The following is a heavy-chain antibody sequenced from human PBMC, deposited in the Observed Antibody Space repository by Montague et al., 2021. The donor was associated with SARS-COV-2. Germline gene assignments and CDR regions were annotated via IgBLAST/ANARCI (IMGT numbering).Heavy chain of an antibody. J-gene: IGHJ5*02. CDR3: AKGSPDYITIFGVVIIDPNWFDA. CDR1: GFTFSSYA. Sequence: SLSLSCAASGFTFSSYAMSWVRQAPGKGLEWVSAISGSGGSTYYADSVKGRFTISRDNSKNTLYLQMNSLRAEDTAVYYCAKGSPDYITIFGVVIIDPNWFDAWGQGTLVTVSS. D-gene: IGHD3-3*01. V-gene: IGHV3-23*01. CDR2: ISGSGGST.